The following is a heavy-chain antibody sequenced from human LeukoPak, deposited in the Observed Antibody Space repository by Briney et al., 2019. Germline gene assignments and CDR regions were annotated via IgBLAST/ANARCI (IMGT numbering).Heavy chain of an antibody. J-gene: IGHJ4*02. Sequence: SETLSLTCTVSGGSIRTSSYYWGWIRQPPGKGLEWIGRIYDSGSTYYNPSLKSRVTISVDTSKNQFSLKLSSVAAADTAVYYCANCGGGCYSFDYWGQGILVTVSS. D-gene: IGHD2-21*01. CDR1: GGSIRTSSYY. CDR3: ANCGGGCYSFDY. V-gene: IGHV4-39*01. CDR2: IYDSGST.